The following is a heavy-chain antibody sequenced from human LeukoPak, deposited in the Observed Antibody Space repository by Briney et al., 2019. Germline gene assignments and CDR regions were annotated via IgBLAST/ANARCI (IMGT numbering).Heavy chain of an antibody. D-gene: IGHD3-22*01. CDR1: GFTFTRSA. Sequence: ASVKVSCKASGFTFTRSAVQWVRQARGQRLEWIGWIVVGSGNTNYAQKFQERVTITRDMPTSTAYMELSSLKSEDTAVYYCAAVGSGSGGYYDYWGQGTLVTVSS. V-gene: IGHV1-58*01. CDR2: IVVGSGNT. CDR3: AAVGSGSGGYYDY. J-gene: IGHJ4*02.